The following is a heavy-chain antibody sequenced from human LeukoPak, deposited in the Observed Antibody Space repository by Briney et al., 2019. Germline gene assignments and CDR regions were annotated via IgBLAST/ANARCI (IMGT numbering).Heavy chain of an antibody. J-gene: IGHJ3*02. CDR1: GYTFTSYG. CDR3: ARVTPVLDAFDI. Sequence: GASVKVSCKASGYTFTSYGISWVRQAPGQGLEWMGWISAYNGNTNYAQKLQGRATMTTDTSTSTAYMEQRRLRSDDTAVYYCARVTPVLDAFDIWGQGTMVTVSS. V-gene: IGHV1-18*01. CDR2: ISAYNGNT. D-gene: IGHD3-3*02.